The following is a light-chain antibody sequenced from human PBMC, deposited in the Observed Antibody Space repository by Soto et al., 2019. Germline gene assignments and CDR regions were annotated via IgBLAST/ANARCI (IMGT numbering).Light chain of an antibody. CDR1: QRMTNNF. V-gene: IGKV3-20*01. Sequence: EIVLTQSPDTLSLSPGERVTLSCRASQRMTNNFLAWFQQKPGLAPRLLIHGASTRASGVPVRFTGGGSGTDFVLTISRVEPEDFAVYYCQQYGRSPFTFGQGTKLQIK. CDR3: QQYGRSPFT. CDR2: GAS. J-gene: IGKJ2*01.